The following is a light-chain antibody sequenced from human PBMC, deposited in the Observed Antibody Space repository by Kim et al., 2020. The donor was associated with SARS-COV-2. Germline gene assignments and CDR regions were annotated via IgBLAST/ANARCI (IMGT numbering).Light chain of an antibody. CDR2: DVS. Sequence: QSALTQPRSVSGSPGQSVTISCTGTNSDVGDYIYVSWFQQHPDKAPKLMIYDVSERPPGVPDRFSGSKSGNTASLTISGLQAEDEADYYCCSYAGSYTWVFGGGTQLTVL. V-gene: IGLV2-11*01. CDR3: CSYAGSYTWV. J-gene: IGLJ3*02. CDR1: NSDVGDYIY.